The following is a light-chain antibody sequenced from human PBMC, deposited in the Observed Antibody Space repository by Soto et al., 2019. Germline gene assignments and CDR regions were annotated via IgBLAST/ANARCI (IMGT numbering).Light chain of an antibody. V-gene: IGKV4-1*01. CDR2: WAS. J-gene: IGKJ2*01. CDR1: QSVLYSSNNKTY. Sequence: DIVMTQSPDSLAVSLGERATIYCKSSQSVLYSSNNKTYLAWYQQKPGQPPKRLIFWASTRESGVPDRFSGSGSGTDFTLTISSLQAEDVAVYYCQQYYSTPYTFGQGTKLEIK. CDR3: QQYYSTPYT.